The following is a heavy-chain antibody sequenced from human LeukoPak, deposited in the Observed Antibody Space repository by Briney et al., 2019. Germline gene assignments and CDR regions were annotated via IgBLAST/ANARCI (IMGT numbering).Heavy chain of an antibody. J-gene: IGHJ4*02. CDR2: ISAYNGNT. D-gene: IGHD3-22*01. V-gene: IGHV1-18*01. CDR1: GYTFTSYG. CDR3: ARVPHLTMIVVVIEPHFDY. Sequence: ASVKVSCKASGYTFTSYGISWVRQAPGQGLEWMGWISAYNGNTNYAQKLQGRVTMTTDTSTSTAYMELRSLRSDDTAVYYCARVPHLTMIVVVIEPHFDYWGQGTLVTVSS.